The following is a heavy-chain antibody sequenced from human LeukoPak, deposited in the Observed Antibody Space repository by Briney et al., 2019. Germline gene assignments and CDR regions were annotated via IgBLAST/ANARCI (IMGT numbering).Heavy chain of an antibody. CDR1: GFTFTTYG. D-gene: IGHD6-25*01. Sequence: PGRSLRLSCAASGFTFTTYGMHRVRQAPGKGLEWVAVIWFDGNNKFYADSVKGRFTVSRDNSKNTLYLHMNSLRGDDTAVYYCAKAARLGPSHFDYWGRGTLVTVSS. J-gene: IGHJ4*02. CDR2: IWFDGNNK. V-gene: IGHV3-33*06. CDR3: AKAARLGPSHFDY.